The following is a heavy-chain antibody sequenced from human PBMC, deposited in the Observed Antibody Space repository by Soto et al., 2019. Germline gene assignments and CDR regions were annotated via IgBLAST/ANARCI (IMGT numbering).Heavy chain of an antibody. CDR3: ASIPGGPPLRYFDY. CDR1: GFTFSSHS. V-gene: IGHV3-21*01. CDR2: ISSSGSYI. J-gene: IGHJ4*02. Sequence: GGSLRLSCAASGFTFSSHSMNWVRQAPGKGLEWVSSISSSGSYIYYADSLKGRFAISRDNAKNSLYLQMNSLRAEDTAVYYCASIPGGPPLRYFDYWGQGTLVTVSS. D-gene: IGHD3-10*01.